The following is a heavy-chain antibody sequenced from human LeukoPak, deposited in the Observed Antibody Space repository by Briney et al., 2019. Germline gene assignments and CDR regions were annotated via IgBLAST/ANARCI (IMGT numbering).Heavy chain of an antibody. CDR3: ARLGYCSSTSCFDY. J-gene: IGHJ4*02. CDR1: GYTFTGYY. V-gene: IGHV1-2*02. CDR2: INPNSGGT. D-gene: IGHD2-2*01. Sequence: GASVKVSCKASGYTFTGYYMHWVRQAPGQGLEWMGWINPNSGGTNYAQKFQGRVTMTRDTSISTAHMELSRLRSDDTAVYNCARLGYCSSTSCFDYWGQGTLVTVSS.